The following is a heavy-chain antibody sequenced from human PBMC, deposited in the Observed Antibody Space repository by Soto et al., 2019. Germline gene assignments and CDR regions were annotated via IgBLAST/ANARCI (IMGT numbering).Heavy chain of an antibody. Sequence: PSETLSLTCTVSGGSISSYYWSWIRQPPGKGLEWIGYIFHSGSTYYNPSLKSRVTMSVDRSKNQFSLRLSSATAADTAVYYCARANLKTAGSGSDYYIHSWGQGILVTVSS. CDR2: IFHSGST. CDR1: GGSISSYY. D-gene: IGHD3-10*01. V-gene: IGHV4-59*12. J-gene: IGHJ4*02. CDR3: ARANLKTAGSGSDYYIHS.